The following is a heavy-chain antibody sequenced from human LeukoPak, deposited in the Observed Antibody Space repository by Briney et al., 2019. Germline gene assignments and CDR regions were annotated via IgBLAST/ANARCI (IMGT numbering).Heavy chain of an antibody. J-gene: IGHJ4*02. CDR1: GGSISSYY. V-gene: IGHV4-59*01. D-gene: IGHD1-26*01. Sequence: SETLSPTCTVSGGSISSYYWSWLRLPPGKGPEWIGSISYSGSTNYNPSLKSRVTISIDTSKNHFSLKVTSVTAADTAVYYCARGLGSYPYYFDYWGQGTLVTVSS. CDR3: ARGLGSYPYYFDY. CDR2: ISYSGST.